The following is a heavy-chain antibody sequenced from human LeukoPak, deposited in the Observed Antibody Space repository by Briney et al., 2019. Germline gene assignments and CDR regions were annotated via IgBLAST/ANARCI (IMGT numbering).Heavy chain of an antibody. J-gene: IGHJ3*02. D-gene: IGHD5-18*01. V-gene: IGHV5-51*01. CDR2: IYPGDSDT. CDR3: ARRSVDTAMENDAFDI. Sequence: GESLKISCKGSGYSFTSYWIGWVRQTPGKGLEWMGIIYPGDSDTRYSPSFQGQVTISADKSISTAYLQWSSLKASDTAMYYCARRSVDTAMENDAFDIWGQGTMVTVSS. CDR1: GYSFTSYW.